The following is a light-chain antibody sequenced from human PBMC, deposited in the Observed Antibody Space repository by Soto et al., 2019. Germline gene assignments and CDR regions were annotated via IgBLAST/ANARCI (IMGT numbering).Light chain of an antibody. CDR2: SNN. CDR3: AAWDDSLNGQV. J-gene: IGLJ2*01. CDR1: SSNNGSNT. V-gene: IGLV1-44*01. Sequence: QAVVTQPPSASGTPGQRVTISCSGSSSNNGSNTVNWYQQLPGTAPKLLIYSNNQRPSGVPDRFSGSKSGTSASLAISGLQSEDEAEYYCAAWDDSLNGQVFGGGTKLTVL.